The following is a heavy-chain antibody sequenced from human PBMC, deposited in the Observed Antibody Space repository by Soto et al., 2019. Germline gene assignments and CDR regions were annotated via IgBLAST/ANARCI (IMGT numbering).Heavy chain of an antibody. CDR2: IIPIFGTA. J-gene: IGHJ6*02. Sequence: QVQLVQSGAEVKKPGSSVKVSCKASGGTFSSYAISWVRQAPGQGLEWMGGIIPIFGTANYAQKFQGRVTITADKSTSTAYMELSSLRSEDTAVYYCARDDYGGNEGYNYYGMDVWGQGTTVTVSS. V-gene: IGHV1-69*06. D-gene: IGHD4-17*01. CDR3: ARDDYGGNEGYNYYGMDV. CDR1: GGTFSSYA.